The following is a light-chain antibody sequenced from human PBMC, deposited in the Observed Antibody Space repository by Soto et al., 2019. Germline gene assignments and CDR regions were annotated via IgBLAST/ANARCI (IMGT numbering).Light chain of an antibody. Sequence: EILMKQSPVTLSVSTGERATLSCRASQSVSRNLAWYHQKPGQAPSLLIYGSFTRATGIPASFSGNGSGTEFTLTISSLQSEDFALYYCQQYNDWPRTFGQGTKVEI. J-gene: IGKJ1*01. V-gene: IGKV3-15*01. CDR1: QSVSRN. CDR2: GSF. CDR3: QQYNDWPRT.